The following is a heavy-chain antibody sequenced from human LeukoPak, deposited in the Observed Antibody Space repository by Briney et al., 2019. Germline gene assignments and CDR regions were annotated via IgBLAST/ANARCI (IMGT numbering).Heavy chain of an antibody. V-gene: IGHV4-38-2*02. CDR2: IYHSGST. Sequence: SETLSLTCTVSGYSISSGYYWGWIRPPPGKGLEWIGSIYHSGSTYYNPSLKSRVTISVDTSKNQFSLKLSSVTAADTAVYYCATDFVPSGQGTLVTVSS. J-gene: IGHJ5*02. CDR3: ATDFVP. CDR1: GYSISSGYY.